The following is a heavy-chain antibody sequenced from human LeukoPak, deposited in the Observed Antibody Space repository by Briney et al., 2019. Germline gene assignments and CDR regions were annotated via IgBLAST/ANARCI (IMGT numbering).Heavy chain of an antibody. D-gene: IGHD6-19*01. CDR1: GGSIRSSSYY. Sequence: SETLSLTCTVSGGSIRSSSYYLGWIRHPPGKGLEWIGSIYYSGSTYYNASLKSRGTISVDTSKNQFPLKLNSVTAADTAVYFCARQVVAVAGTGYFDYWGQGTLVTVSS. CDR2: IYYSGST. V-gene: IGHV4-39*01. J-gene: IGHJ4*02. CDR3: ARQVVAVAGTGYFDY.